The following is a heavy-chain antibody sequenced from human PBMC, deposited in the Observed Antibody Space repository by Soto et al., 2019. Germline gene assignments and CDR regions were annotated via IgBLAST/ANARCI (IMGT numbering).Heavy chain of an antibody. CDR1: GGSISSNDFY. Sequence: SETLSLTCIVSGGSISSNDFYWSWIRQHPGKGLEWIGYIYYSGNTYYNPSLKSRVTILVDTSKNQFSLKLSSVTAADTAVYYCARMDDNDFDYYYYGMDVWGQGTTVTVSS. J-gene: IGHJ6*02. V-gene: IGHV4-31*03. CDR3: ARMDDNDFDYYYYGMDV. CDR2: IYYSGNT. D-gene: IGHD3-16*01.